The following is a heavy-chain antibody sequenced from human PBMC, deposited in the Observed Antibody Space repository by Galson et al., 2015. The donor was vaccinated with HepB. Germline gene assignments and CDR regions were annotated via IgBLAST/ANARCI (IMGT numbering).Heavy chain of an antibody. Sequence: LSLTCAVSGGSIRSGGYSWSWIRQPPGKGLEWIGYIYYSGSTYYNPSLKSRVTISVDTSKNQSSLKLSSVTAADTAVYYCARTHAGEDYWGQGTLVTVSS. J-gene: IGHJ4*02. CDR3: ARTHAGEDY. CDR2: IYYSGST. V-gene: IGHV4-30-4*07. D-gene: IGHD3-10*01. CDR1: GGSIRSGGYS.